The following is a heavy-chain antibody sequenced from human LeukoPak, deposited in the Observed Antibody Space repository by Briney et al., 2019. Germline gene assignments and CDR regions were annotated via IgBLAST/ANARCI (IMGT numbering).Heavy chain of an antibody. Sequence: SETLSLTCAVYGGSFSGYYWSWIRQPPGKGLEWIGEINHSGGTNYNPSLKSRVTISVDTSKNQFSLKLSSVTAADTAVYYCARWAVGGNVLLWFGTKGYYFDYWGQGTLVTVSS. V-gene: IGHV4-34*01. D-gene: IGHD3-10*01. CDR2: INHSGGT. CDR1: GGSFSGYY. CDR3: ARWAVGGNVLLWFGTKGYYFDY. J-gene: IGHJ4*02.